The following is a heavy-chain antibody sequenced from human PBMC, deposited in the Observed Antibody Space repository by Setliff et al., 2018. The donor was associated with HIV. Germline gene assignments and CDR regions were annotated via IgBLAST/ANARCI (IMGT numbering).Heavy chain of an antibody. D-gene: IGHD2-15*01. CDR1: GGSFSGYD. CDR2: INHSGST. V-gene: IGHV4-34*01. J-gene: IGHJ1*01. Sequence: SETLSLTCAVYGGSFSGYDWSWIRQPPGKGLEWIGEINHSGSTNYDPSLKSRVTISVDTSKNQFSLKLYSVTAADTAVYYCARARRAGSGPKYFQHWGQGTLVTVSS. CDR3: ARARRAGSGPKYFQH.